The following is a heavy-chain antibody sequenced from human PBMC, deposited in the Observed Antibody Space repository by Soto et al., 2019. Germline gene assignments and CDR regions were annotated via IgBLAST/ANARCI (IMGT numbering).Heavy chain of an antibody. CDR2: IYYSGST. CDR3: AREISSGWTHNWFDP. Sequence: SETLSLTCTVSGGSISSSSYSWGWIRQPPGKGLEWIGSIYYSGSTYYNPSLKSRVTITRDTSASTAYMELSSLRSEDTAVYYCAREISSGWTHNWFDPWGQGTLVTVSS. D-gene: IGHD6-19*01. V-gene: IGHV4-39*02. CDR1: GGSISSSSYS. J-gene: IGHJ5*02.